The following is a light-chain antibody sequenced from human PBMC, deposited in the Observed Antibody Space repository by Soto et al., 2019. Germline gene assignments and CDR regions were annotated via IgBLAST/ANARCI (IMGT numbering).Light chain of an antibody. Sequence: QAVVTQPPSVSGAPGQRVSISCTGSSSNIGAGYDVHWYEHLPGTAPKLLIYQNNNRPSGVPDRFSGSKSGTSASLAITGLQAEDEADYYCTSYTSSDTWVFGGGTKLTVL. V-gene: IGLV1-40*01. J-gene: IGLJ3*02. CDR2: QNN. CDR1: SSNIGAGYD. CDR3: TSYTSSDTWV.